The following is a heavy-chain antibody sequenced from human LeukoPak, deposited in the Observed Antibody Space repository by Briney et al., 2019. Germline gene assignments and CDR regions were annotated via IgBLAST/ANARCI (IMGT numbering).Heavy chain of an antibody. CDR2: ISSSGGAI. V-gene: IGHV3-48*04. Sequence: HPGGSLRLSCAVSGFSLKTYGMNWVRQAPGKGLEWIAQISSSGGAIYYADSVKGRFTISRDNAENSLYLQMNSLGAEDTAVYYCARETSTAEYYFDYWGRGTLVTVSS. CDR1: GFSLKTYG. CDR3: ARETSTAEYYFDY. D-gene: IGHD4-11*01. J-gene: IGHJ4*02.